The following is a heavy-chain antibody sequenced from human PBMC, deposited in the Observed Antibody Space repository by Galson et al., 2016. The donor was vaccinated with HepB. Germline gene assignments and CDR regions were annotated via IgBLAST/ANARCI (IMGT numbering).Heavy chain of an antibody. Sequence: SLRLSCAASGFAFSSYSMNWVRQAPGKGLEWASSISSSSDYIFYAGSVKGRFTISRDSGKNSVFLQMNSLRAEDTAVYYCTTKTSGTYPFDYWGQGTLVTVSS. J-gene: IGHJ4*02. V-gene: IGHV3-21*01. CDR2: ISSSSDYI. CDR3: TTKTSGTYPFDY. CDR1: GFAFSSYS. D-gene: IGHD1-26*01.